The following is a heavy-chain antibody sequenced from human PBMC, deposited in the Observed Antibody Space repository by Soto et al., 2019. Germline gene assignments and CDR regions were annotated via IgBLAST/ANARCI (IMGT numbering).Heavy chain of an antibody. V-gene: IGHV3-23*01. CDR2: ISGSGGST. J-gene: IGHJ6*02. Sequence: GGSLRLSCAASGFTFSSYAMSWVRQAPGKGLEWVSAISGSGGSTYYADSVKGRFTISRDNSKNTLYLQMNSLRAEDTAVYYCAKFGLLLSGWYLDYYYGMDVWGQGTTVTVSS. D-gene: IGHD6-19*01. CDR3: AKFGLLLSGWYLDYYYGMDV. CDR1: GFTFSSYA.